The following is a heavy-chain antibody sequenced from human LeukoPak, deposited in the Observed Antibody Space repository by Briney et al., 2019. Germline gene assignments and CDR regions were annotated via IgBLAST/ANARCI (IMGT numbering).Heavy chain of an antibody. CDR3: AKDGLSYYDILTGPYFFDY. Sequence: PGGSLRLSCAASGFTSSNYAMSWVRQAPGKGLEWVSAISGSGANTYYVDSVKGRFTISRDNSKNTLYLQMNSLRAEDTAVYYCAKDGLSYYDILTGPYFFDYWGQGTLVTVSP. J-gene: IGHJ4*02. D-gene: IGHD3-9*01. V-gene: IGHV3-23*01. CDR1: GFTSSNYA. CDR2: ISGSGANT.